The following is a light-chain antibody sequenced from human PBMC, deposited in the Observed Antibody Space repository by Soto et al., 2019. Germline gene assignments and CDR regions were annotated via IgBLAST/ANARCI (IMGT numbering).Light chain of an antibody. CDR3: QQYASSPMYT. CDR2: GAS. J-gene: IGKJ2*01. Sequence: EIVLTQSPGTLSLSPGERATLSCRASQSVSSSYLAWYQQKPGQAPRLLIYGASSRATGIPDRFSGSGSGTDFTLTISRLEPEDCAVYYCQQYASSPMYTFGQGTKLEIK. CDR1: QSVSSSY. V-gene: IGKV3-20*01.